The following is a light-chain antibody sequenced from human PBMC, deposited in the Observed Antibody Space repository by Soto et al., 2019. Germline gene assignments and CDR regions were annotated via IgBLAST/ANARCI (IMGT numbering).Light chain of an antibody. CDR2: DVS. J-gene: IGKJ3*01. CDR1: RSFSTS. Sequence: EVVLTKFPATLSLSQGDRATPSSGASRSFSTSLAWYQKKPGQPPRLVIYDVSSRATGIPARFSGSGSGTDFTLTISSLEPEDFAVYYCQHRSDWPFTFGPGTRVDI. V-gene: IGKV3-11*01. CDR3: QHRSDWPFT.